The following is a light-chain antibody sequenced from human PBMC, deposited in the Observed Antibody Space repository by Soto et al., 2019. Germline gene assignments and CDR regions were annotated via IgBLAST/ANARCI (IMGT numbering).Light chain of an antibody. Sequence: EIVMTQSPATLSVSPGERATLSCRASQSVSSNLAWYQQKPGQAPRLLIYGASTRATGIPARFSGSGSGTEFTLTISSLQSEDFAVYYCQQYNNWPPFMYTFGQGIKLEMK. CDR2: GAS. CDR1: QSVSSN. V-gene: IGKV3-15*01. J-gene: IGKJ2*01. CDR3: QQYNNWPPFMYT.